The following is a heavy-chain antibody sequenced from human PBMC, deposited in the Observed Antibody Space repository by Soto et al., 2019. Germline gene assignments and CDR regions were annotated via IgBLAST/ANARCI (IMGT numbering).Heavy chain of an antibody. CDR3: AGGPYYFGLDV. V-gene: IGHV4-34*01. CDR2: INHSGST. J-gene: IGHJ6*02. Sequence: SETLSLTCAVYGGSFSGYYWNWIRQPPGKGLEWIGEINHSGSTKYNPSLESRVTISVDTSKKQFSLKLNSVTPADTAVYYCAGGPYYFGLDVWGQGTTVTVSS. CDR1: GGSFSGYY. D-gene: IGHD3-10*01.